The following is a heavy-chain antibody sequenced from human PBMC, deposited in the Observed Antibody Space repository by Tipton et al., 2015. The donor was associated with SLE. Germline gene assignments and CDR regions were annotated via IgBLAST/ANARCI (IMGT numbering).Heavy chain of an antibody. Sequence: TLSLTCGVSGYSITSGYSWGWIRQPPGKGLEWVGSTPHSGSASYNPSLKSRVSISADTSKNQVSLRVASVSAADTALYYCARTADDSPGYSVYGGQGTQVSVSS. CDR3: ARTADDSPGYSVY. D-gene: IGHD3-22*01. CDR1: GYSITSGYS. V-gene: IGHV4-38-2*01. CDR2: TPHSGSA. J-gene: IGHJ4*02.